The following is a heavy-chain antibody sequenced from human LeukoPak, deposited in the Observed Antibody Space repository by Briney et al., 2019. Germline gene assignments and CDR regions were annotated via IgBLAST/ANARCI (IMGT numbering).Heavy chain of an antibody. Sequence: PGGSLRLSCAASGFTFSSYAMSWVRQAPGKGLEWVSVIYSGGSTYYADSVKGRFTISRDNSKNTLYLQMNSLRAEDTAVYYCARARIAAAVPFFDYWGQGTLVTVSS. J-gene: IGHJ4*02. V-gene: IGHV3-53*01. CDR1: GFTFSSYA. CDR2: IYSGGST. D-gene: IGHD6-13*01. CDR3: ARARIAAAVPFFDY.